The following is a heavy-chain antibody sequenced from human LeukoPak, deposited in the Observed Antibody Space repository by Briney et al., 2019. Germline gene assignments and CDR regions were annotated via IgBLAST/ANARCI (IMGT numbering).Heavy chain of an antibody. J-gene: IGHJ4*02. D-gene: IGHD1-7*01. CDR2: ISVSGATV. CDR3: ARVAHWNYADY. Sequence: PGGSLRLSCSASGFAFSDYSLNWVRQAPGKGLEWVSYISVSGATVYYADSVKGRFTISRDNARNSLYLQMNSLRAEDTAVYYCARVAHWNYADYWGQGTLVTVSS. CDR1: GFAFSDYS. V-gene: IGHV3-48*01.